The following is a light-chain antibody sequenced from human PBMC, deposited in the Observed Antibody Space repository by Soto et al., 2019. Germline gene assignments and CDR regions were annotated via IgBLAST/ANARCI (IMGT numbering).Light chain of an antibody. CDR3: QSFDSSLSGWV. CDR2: GNT. CDR1: RSNIGAGYD. V-gene: IGLV1-40*01. Sequence: QPVLTQPPSVSGAPGQRVTISCTGSRSNIGAGYDVHWYQQLPGTAPKLLVSGNTNRPSGVPDRFSGSKSGTSASLAITGLQAEDEADYYCQSFDSSLSGWVFGGGTKVTVL. J-gene: IGLJ3*02.